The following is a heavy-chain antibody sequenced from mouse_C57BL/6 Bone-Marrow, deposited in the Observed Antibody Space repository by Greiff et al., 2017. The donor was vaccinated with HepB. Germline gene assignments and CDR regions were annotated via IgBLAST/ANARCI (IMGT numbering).Heavy chain of an antibody. D-gene: IGHD2-5*01. J-gene: IGHJ4*01. CDR2: INPSNGGT. Sequence: QVQLKQSGTELVKPGASVKLSCKASGYTFTSYWMHWVKQRPGQGLEWIGNINPSNGGTNYNEKFKSKATLTVDKSSSTAYMQLSSLTSEDSAVYYCAKISYSNHEGDYWGQGTSVTVSS. V-gene: IGHV1-53*01. CDR3: AKISYSNHEGDY. CDR1: GYTFTSYW.